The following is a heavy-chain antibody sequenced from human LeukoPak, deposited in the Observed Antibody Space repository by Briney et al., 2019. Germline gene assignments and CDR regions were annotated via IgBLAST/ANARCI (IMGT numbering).Heavy chain of an antibody. CDR3: ARANPRYCSGGSCYGGPVDY. D-gene: IGHD2-15*01. CDR1: GGSISNINYY. CDR2: IYYSGST. V-gene: IGHV4-39*07. J-gene: IGHJ4*02. Sequence: PSETLSLTCTVSGGSISNINYYWGWIRQPPGKGLEWIGSIYYSGSTYYNPSLKSRVTISVDTSKNQFSLKLSSVTAADTAVYYCARANPRYCSGGSCYGGPVDYWGQGTLVTVSS.